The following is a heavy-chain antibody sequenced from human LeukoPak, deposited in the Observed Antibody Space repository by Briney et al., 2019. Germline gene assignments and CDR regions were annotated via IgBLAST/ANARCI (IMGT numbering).Heavy chain of an antibody. V-gene: IGHV3-48*03. Sequence: GGSLRPSCAASGFTFSSYEMNWVRQAPGKGLEWVSYISSSGSTIYYADSVKGRFTISRDNAKNSLYLQMNSLRAEDTAVYYCARGRTFGGVIVWWGQGTLVTVSS. CDR1: GFTFSSYE. CDR3: ARGRTFGGVIVW. D-gene: IGHD3-16*02. J-gene: IGHJ4*02. CDR2: ISSSGSTI.